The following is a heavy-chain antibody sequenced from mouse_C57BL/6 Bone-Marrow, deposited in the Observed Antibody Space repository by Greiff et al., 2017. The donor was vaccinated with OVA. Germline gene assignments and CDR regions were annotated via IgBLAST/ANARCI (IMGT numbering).Heavy chain of an antibody. Sequence: VQLQQSGAELVKPGASVKLSCTASGFNIKDYYMHWVKQRTEQGLEWIGRIDPEDGETKYAPKFKGKATITADTSSNTTYLQLSSLTSEDTAVYYCASKETGLYAMDYWGQGTSVTVSS. D-gene: IGHD4-1*01. J-gene: IGHJ4*01. CDR3: ASKETGLYAMDY. V-gene: IGHV14-2*01. CDR2: IDPEDGET. CDR1: GFNIKDYY.